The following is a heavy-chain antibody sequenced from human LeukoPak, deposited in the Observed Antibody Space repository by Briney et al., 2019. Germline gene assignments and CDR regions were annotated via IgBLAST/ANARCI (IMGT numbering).Heavy chain of an antibody. CDR1: GYTFTSYY. Sequence: ASVKVSCKASGYTFTSYYMHWVRQAPGQGLEWMGIINPSGGRTSYAQKFQGRVTMTRDMSTSTVYMELSSLRSEDTAVYYCARARWDRARYFDYWGQGTLVTVSS. CDR2: INPSGGRT. D-gene: IGHD1-26*01. V-gene: IGHV1-46*01. CDR3: ARARWDRARYFDY. J-gene: IGHJ4*02.